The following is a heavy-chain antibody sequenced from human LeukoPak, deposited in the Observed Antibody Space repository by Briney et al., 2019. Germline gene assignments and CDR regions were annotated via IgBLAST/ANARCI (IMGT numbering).Heavy chain of an antibody. J-gene: IGHJ3*02. D-gene: IGHD2-15*01. CDR2: IYYSGST. Sequence: KPSETLSLTCTVSGXSIRSYYWSWIRQPPGKGLEWIGYIYYSGSTNYNPSLKSRVTISVDRSKNQFSLKLSSVTAADTAVYYCARGYCSGGSCKKSDAFDIWGQGTMVTVSS. CDR1: GXSIRSYY. CDR3: ARGYCSGGSCKKSDAFDI. V-gene: IGHV4-59*12.